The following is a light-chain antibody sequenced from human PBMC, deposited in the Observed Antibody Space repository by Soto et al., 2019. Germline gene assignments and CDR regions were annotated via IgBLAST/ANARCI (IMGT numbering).Light chain of an antibody. V-gene: IGKV3-20*01. CDR1: QSVSSSY. CDR2: GAS. Sequence: EIVLTQSPGTLSLSPGERATLSCRASQSVSSSYLAWYQQKPGQAPRLLIYGASSRATGIPDRFSGSGSATDFTLTISRLEPEDFAVYYCQHYGSSPGTFGQGTKLEIK. J-gene: IGKJ2*02. CDR3: QHYGSSPGT.